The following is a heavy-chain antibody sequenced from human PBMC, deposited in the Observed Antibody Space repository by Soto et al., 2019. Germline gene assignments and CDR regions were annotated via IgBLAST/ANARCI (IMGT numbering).Heavy chain of an antibody. V-gene: IGHV3-30*03. CDR1: GFTFSDFG. CDR3: ASVAGTGSYFYCAMDV. CDR2: ISYDGTEK. Sequence: QVQLVESGGGVVQPGRSLRLSCAVSGFTFSDFGMHWVRQAPGKGLDWVAVISYDGTEKYYADSVKGRFTISRDNSKNTLYLQMNNVKAEDTSVYYCASVAGTGSYFYCAMDVWGQGTTVTVSS. J-gene: IGHJ6*02. D-gene: IGHD6-19*01.